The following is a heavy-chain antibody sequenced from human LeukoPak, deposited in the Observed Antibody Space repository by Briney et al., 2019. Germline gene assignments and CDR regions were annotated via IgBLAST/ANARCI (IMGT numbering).Heavy chain of an antibody. V-gene: IGHV4-38-2*02. CDR3: ARGTGWSYYFDY. CDR1: DYSISSGYY. D-gene: IGHD6-19*01. Sequence: PSETLSLTCIVSDYSISSGYYWGWIRQPPGKGLEWIGTIYHSGSSYYNPSLKSRFTMSVDTSKNRYSLRLSSVTAADTAVYYCARGTGWSYYFDYWGQGTLVTVSS. CDR2: IYHSGSS. J-gene: IGHJ4*02.